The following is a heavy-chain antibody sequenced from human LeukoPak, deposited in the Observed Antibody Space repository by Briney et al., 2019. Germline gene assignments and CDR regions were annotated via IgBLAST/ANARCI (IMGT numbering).Heavy chain of an antibody. Sequence: PSETLSLTCTVSGDSVSNSPYYWGWVRQPPGKGLEWIGAISYGGTTYSSPSLKSRVTMDLDKSRNRFSLKPTSVTAADTAVYYCGGNNFYHFQYWGQGALVTVSS. V-gene: IGHV4-39*01. CDR3: GGNNFYHFQY. J-gene: IGHJ4*02. D-gene: IGHD5-24*01. CDR1: GDSVSNSPYY. CDR2: ISYGGTT.